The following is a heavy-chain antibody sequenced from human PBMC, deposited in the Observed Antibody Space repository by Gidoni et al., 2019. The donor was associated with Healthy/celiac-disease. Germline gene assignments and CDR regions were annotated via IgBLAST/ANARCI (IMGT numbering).Heavy chain of an antibody. CDR3: ARVGGAISSGYDKTAERFDY. V-gene: IGHV1-46*01. CDR2: INPSGGST. D-gene: IGHD5-12*01. J-gene: IGHJ4*02. CDR1: GYTFTSYY. Sequence: QVQLVQSGAEVKKPGASVKVSCQASGYTFTSYYMHWVRQAPGQGLEWMGIINPSGGSTSYAQKFQGRVTMTRDTSTSTVYMELSSLRSEDTAVYYCARVGGAISSGYDKTAERFDYWGQGTLVTVSS.